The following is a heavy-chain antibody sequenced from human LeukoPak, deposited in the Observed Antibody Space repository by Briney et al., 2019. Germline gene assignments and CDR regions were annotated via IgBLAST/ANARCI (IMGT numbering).Heavy chain of an antibody. V-gene: IGHV3-7*01. CDR1: GFTFSTSW. Sequence: GSLRLSCAASGFTFSTSWMNWVRQAPGKGLEWVASINEDGSEKYYVDSVKGRLTVSRDNAKNSLYLQMNSLRVEDTAVYYCTRDSGRFRLDYWGQGILVTASS. CDR2: INEDGSEK. J-gene: IGHJ4*02. CDR3: TRDSGRFRLDY. D-gene: IGHD6-19*01.